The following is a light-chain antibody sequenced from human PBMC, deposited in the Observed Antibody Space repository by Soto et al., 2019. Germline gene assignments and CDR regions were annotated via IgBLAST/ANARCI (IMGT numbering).Light chain of an antibody. Sequence: QPASVSGSPGQSITISCTGTSSDVGSYNLVSWYQQHPGKAPKLMIYEGSKRPSGVSNRFSGSKSGNTASLTISGLQAEDEADYYCCSYAGSSTFEVFGGGTKLTVL. V-gene: IGLV2-23*03. CDR1: SSDVGSYNL. J-gene: IGLJ2*01. CDR2: EGS. CDR3: CSYAGSSTFEV.